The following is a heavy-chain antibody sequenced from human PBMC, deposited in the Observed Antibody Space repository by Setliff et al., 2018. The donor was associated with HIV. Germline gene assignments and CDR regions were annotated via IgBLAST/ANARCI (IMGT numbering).Heavy chain of an antibody. Sequence: GGSLRLSCAASGFTFSIYAIHWVRQAPGKGLEWVAVISYDGSDKYYADSVKGRFTISRDYSKNTLYLQMNSLRTEDTAVYYCARGYCDTSGCLRGGDVSWGQGTLVTVSS. CDR3: ARGYCDTSGCLRGGDVS. CDR2: ISYDGSDK. D-gene: IGHD3-22*01. J-gene: IGHJ5*02. V-gene: IGHV3-30*04. CDR1: GFTFSIYA.